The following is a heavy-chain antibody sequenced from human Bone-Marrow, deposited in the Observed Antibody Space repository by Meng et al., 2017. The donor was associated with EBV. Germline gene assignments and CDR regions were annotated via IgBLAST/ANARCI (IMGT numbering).Heavy chain of an antibody. V-gene: IGHV3-23*01. Sequence: EVEVLEAGGGLVQPGGSLRLSCAASGFTFSTYAMNWVRQTPGKGLEWVSGISGSGGSTYYADSVKGRFVISRDNSKNTLFVQMNSLRGEDTAVYYCGKDGAAVGRGAIDYWGQGILVTVSS. CDR3: GKDGAAVGRGAIDY. CDR1: GFTFSTYA. CDR2: ISGSGGST. D-gene: IGHD2-15*01. J-gene: IGHJ4*02.